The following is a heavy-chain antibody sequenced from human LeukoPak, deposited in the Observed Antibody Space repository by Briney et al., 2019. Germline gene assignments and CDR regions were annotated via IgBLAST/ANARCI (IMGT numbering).Heavy chain of an antibody. J-gene: IGHJ4*02. CDR2: IHYSGST. CDR1: GGSISSGDYY. V-gene: IGHV4-30-4*01. Sequence: SQTLSLTCTVSGGSISSGDYYWSWIRQPPGKGLEWIGYIHYSGSTYYNPSLKSRVTISVDTSKNQFSLKLSSVTAADTAVYYCARIDPYYYFDCWGQGTLVTVSS. CDR3: ARIDPYYYFDC. D-gene: IGHD1-26*01.